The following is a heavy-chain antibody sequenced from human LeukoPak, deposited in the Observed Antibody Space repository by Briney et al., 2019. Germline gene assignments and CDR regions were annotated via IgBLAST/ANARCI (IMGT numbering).Heavy chain of an antibody. J-gene: IGHJ6*03. D-gene: IGHD2-2*02. Sequence: GRSLRLSCAASGFTFSSYAMHWVRQAPGKGLEWVAVISYDGSNKYYADSVKGRFTISRDNSKNTLYLQMNSLRAGDTAVYYCARDSLKVVPAAIPYYYYYYMDVWGKGTTVTVSS. CDR2: ISYDGSNK. CDR1: GFTFSSYA. CDR3: ARDSLKVVPAAIPYYYYYYMDV. V-gene: IGHV3-30*01.